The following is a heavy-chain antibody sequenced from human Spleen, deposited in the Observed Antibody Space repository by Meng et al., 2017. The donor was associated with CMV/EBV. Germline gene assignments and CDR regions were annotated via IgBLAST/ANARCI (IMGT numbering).Heavy chain of an antibody. D-gene: IGHD3-10*01. CDR2: SYYTGA. V-gene: IGHV4-31*03. CDR3: ARVRGSGSEDY. CDR1: GGPIKNPNYY. Sequence: CTVSGGPIKNPNYYWSWNRHQPGKGLEWLGYSYYTGAYYNPSLASRIFISLDSSNNRYSLTLRDVTAADTALYFCARVRGSGSEDYWGPGTLVTVSS. J-gene: IGHJ4*02.